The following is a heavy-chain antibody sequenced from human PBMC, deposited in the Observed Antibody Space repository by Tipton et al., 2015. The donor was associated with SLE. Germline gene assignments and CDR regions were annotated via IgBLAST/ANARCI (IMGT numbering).Heavy chain of an antibody. D-gene: IGHD6-19*01. CDR3: AREQWLIH. CDR2: IRYDGSNK. Sequence: SLRLSCAASGFTFSSYGMHWVRQAPGKGLEWVAFIRYDGSNKYYADSVKGRFTITRDNAKNSLYLQMNSLRAEDTAVYYCAREQWLIHWGQGTLVTVPS. V-gene: IGHV3-30*02. CDR1: GFTFSSYG. J-gene: IGHJ4*02.